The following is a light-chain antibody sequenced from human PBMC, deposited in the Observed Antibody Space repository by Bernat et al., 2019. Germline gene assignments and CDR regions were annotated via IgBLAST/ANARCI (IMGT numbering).Light chain of an antibody. Sequence: QSALTQPRSVSGSPGQSVTISCTGTSRDVGGYNHVSWYQQHPGKAPKLMIYDVNKRPSGVPDRFSGSKSGNTASLTISGLQAEDEADYYCCSSAGNSAWVAWVFGGGTKVTVL. V-gene: IGLV2-11*01. CDR2: DVN. J-gene: IGLJ3*02. CDR1: SRDVGGYNH. CDR3: CSSAGNSAWVAWV.